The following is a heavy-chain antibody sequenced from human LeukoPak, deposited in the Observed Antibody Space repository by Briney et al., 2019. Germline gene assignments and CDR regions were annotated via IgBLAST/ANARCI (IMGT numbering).Heavy chain of an antibody. V-gene: IGHV4-59*01. CDR3: ARSRSSSWWFAFDI. D-gene: IGHD6-13*01. J-gene: IGHJ3*02. Sequence: ASETLSLTCTVSGGSITSYYWSWVRQPPGKGLEWIGYIHYSGSTNYNPSLKSRVTISVDTSKNQFSLKLSSVTAADTAVYYCARSRSSSWWFAFDIWGQGTMVTVSS. CDR2: IHYSGST. CDR1: GGSITSYY.